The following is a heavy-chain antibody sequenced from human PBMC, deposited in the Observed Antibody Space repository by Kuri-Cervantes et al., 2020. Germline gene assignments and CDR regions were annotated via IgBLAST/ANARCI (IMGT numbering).Heavy chain of an antibody. CDR3: ARRYWAVAGSPFDY. CDR2: IYYSGST. Sequence: SCTVSGGSISSGGYYWSWIRQHPGKGLEWIGYIYYSGSTYYNPSLKSRVTISVDTSKNQFSLKLSSVTAADTAVYYCARRYWAVAGSPFDYWGQGTLVTVSS. J-gene: IGHJ4*02. CDR1: GGSISSGGYY. D-gene: IGHD6-19*01. V-gene: IGHV4-31*02.